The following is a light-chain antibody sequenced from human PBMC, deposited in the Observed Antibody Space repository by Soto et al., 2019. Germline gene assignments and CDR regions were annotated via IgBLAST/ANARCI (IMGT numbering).Light chain of an antibody. Sequence: QSVLTQPASVSGSLGQSITISCTGTTRDIAGYNYISWYQQLPGKAPRLMIYEVNNRPSGVSNRFSGSKSGNTASLTISGLQAEDEADYYCSSCTSSNTLLYVFGTGTKV. CDR1: TRDIAGYNY. J-gene: IGLJ1*01. V-gene: IGLV2-14*01. CDR3: SSCTSSNTLLYV. CDR2: EVN.